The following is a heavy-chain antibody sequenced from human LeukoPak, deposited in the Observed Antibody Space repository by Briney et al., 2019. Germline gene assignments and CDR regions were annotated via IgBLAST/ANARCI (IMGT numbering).Heavy chain of an antibody. CDR2: IYYSGST. Sequence: SETLSLTCTVSGGSISSYYWSWIRQPPGKGLEWIGYIYYSGSTNYNPPLKSRVTISVDTSKNQFSLKLSSVTAADTAVYYCARNLMITFGGVIVHGWFDPWGQGTLVTVSS. V-gene: IGHV4-59*01. J-gene: IGHJ5*02. CDR1: GGSISSYY. D-gene: IGHD3-16*02. CDR3: ARNLMITFGGVIVHGWFDP.